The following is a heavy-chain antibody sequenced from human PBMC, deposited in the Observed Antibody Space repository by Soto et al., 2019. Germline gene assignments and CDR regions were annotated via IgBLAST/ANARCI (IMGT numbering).Heavy chain of an antibody. Sequence: QITLKESGPPLVKPTQTLTLTCTFSGFSLSTSGVGVGWIRQPPGKALEWLALIYWDDDKRYSPSLKSRLTITKDTSKNQVVLTMTNMDPVDTATYYCAHSEDIVVVPTAHGGFDYWGQGILVTVSS. D-gene: IGHD2-2*01. CDR2: IYWDDDK. CDR1: GFSLSTSGVG. J-gene: IGHJ4*02. CDR3: AHSEDIVVVPTAHGGFDY. V-gene: IGHV2-5*02.